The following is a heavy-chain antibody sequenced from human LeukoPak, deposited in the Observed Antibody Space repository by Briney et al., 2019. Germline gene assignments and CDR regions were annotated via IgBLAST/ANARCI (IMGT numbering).Heavy chain of an antibody. J-gene: IGHJ4*02. CDR1: GYTFTGYY. Sequence: VASVKVSCKASGYTFTGYYMHWVRQAPGQGLEWMGWINPNSGGTNYAQKFQGWVTMTRDTSINTAYMELSRLRSEDTAVYYCAREGYDSSGYHYFDYWGQGTLVTVSS. CDR3: AREGYDSSGYHYFDY. V-gene: IGHV1-2*04. CDR2: INPNSGGT. D-gene: IGHD3-22*01.